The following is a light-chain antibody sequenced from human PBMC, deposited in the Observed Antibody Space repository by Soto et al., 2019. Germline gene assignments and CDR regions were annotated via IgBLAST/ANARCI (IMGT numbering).Light chain of an antibody. CDR1: TGAVTSGHY. CDR3: LLFHSGALV. J-gene: IGLJ3*02. CDR2: DTT. V-gene: IGLV7-46*01. Sequence: QAVVTQDASLTVSPGGTVTLTCGSNTGAVTSGHYPYWYQQKPGQAPRTLIYDTTNKHSWTPARFSGSLLGGKAALTLSGAQPEDEAEYYCLLFHSGALVFGGGTKLTVL.